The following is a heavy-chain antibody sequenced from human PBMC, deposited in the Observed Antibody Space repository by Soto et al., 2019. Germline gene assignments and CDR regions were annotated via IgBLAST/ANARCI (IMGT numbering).Heavy chain of an antibody. D-gene: IGHD2-2*01. CDR1: GGSISSSSYY. CDR2: IYYSGST. V-gene: IGHV4-39*01. Sequence: QLQLQESGPGLVKPSETLSLTCTVSGGSISSSSYYWGWIRQPPGKGLEWIGSIYYSGSTYYNPSLKSRVTISVDTSKNQFSLKLSSVTAADTAVYYCEALGYCSSTSCPTVYYYYYGMDVWGQGTTVTVSS. J-gene: IGHJ6*02. CDR3: EALGYCSSTSCPTVYYYYYGMDV.